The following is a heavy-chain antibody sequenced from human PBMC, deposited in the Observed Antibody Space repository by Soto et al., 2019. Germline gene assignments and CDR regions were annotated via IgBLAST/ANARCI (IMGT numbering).Heavy chain of an antibody. CDR1: GYTFTSYG. CDR3: AREDQVYYYMDV. V-gene: IGHV1-18*01. J-gene: IGHJ6*03. Sequence: GASVKVSCKASGYTFTSYGISWLRQAPGQGLEWMGWISTYNGNTNYAQNLQGRVSMTTDTFTSTAYMELRSLRSDDTAVYYCAREDQVYYYMDVWGKGTTVTVSS. CDR2: ISTYNGNT.